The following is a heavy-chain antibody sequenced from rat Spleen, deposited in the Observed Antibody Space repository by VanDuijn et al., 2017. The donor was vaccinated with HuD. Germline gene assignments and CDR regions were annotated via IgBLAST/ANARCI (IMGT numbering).Heavy chain of an antibody. CDR2: IRYDGGNS. V-gene: IGHV5-25*01. CDR3: ARHEDYSGLAY. J-gene: IGHJ2*01. Sequence: EVQLVESGGGLVQPGRSLKLSCAASGFTFSDYYMAWVRQAPAKGLEWVAAIRYDGGNSYYRDSVKGRFTISRDNAKSTLYLQMDSLRSEDTATYYCARHEDYSGLAYWGQGVMVTVSS. CDR1: GFTFSDYY. D-gene: IGHD1-1*01.